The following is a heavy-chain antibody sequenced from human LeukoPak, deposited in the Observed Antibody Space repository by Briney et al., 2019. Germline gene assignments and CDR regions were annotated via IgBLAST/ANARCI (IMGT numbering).Heavy chain of an antibody. J-gene: IGHJ4*02. CDR1: GLTFTNYA. D-gene: IGHD3-22*01. Sequence: GGSLRLSCAASGLTFTNYAMTWVRQAPGKGPEWVSATSGGGDHTYYADSVKGRFTISRDNSRNTLYLQMDSLRAEDTAVYYCAKLFYDITGYSPYFDYWGLGTLVAVSS. CDR3: AKLFYDITGYSPYFDY. V-gene: IGHV3-23*01. CDR2: TSGGGDHT.